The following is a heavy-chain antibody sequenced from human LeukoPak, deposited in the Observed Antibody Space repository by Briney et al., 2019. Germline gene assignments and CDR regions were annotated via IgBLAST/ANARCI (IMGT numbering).Heavy chain of an antibody. Sequence: AGGSLRLSCAASGFTFNSYAMSWVRQAPGKGLEWVSVISTSGGTTYYADSVKGRFTISRDNSKNTLYLQMNSLRAEDTAMYYCARGLGYCTSTTCLLPFDYWGQGTLVTVSS. CDR1: GFTFNSYA. D-gene: IGHD2-2*01. J-gene: IGHJ4*02. CDR3: ARGLGYCTSTTCLLPFDY. CDR2: ISTSGGTT. V-gene: IGHV3-23*01.